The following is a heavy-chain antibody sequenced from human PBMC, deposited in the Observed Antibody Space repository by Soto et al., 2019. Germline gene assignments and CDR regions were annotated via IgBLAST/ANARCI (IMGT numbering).Heavy chain of an antibody. Sequence: PGGSLRLSCAASGFTFSSYSMNWVRQAPGKGLEWVSSISSSSSYIYYADSVKGRFTISRDNAKNSLYLQMNSLRAEDTAVYYCARDLRGYSGYDVYFDYWGQGTLVTVS. J-gene: IGHJ4*02. V-gene: IGHV3-21*01. CDR2: ISSSSSYI. CDR1: GFTFSSYS. D-gene: IGHD5-12*01. CDR3: ARDLRGYSGYDVYFDY.